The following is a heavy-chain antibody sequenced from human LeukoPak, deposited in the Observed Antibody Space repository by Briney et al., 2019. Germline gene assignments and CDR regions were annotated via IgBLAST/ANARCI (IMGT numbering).Heavy chain of an antibody. CDR2: IYYSGST. Sequence: SETLSLTCTVSGGSISSSSYYWGWIRQPPGKGLEWIGSIYYSGSTYYNPSLKSRVTISVDTSKNQFSLKLSSVTAADTALYYCARVASSGYYGMDVWGQGTTVTVSS. J-gene: IGHJ6*02. D-gene: IGHD6-19*01. V-gene: IGHV4-39*07. CDR1: GGSISSSSYY. CDR3: ARVASSGYYGMDV.